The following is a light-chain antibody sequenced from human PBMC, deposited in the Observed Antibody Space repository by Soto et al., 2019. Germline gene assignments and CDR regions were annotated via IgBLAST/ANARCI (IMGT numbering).Light chain of an antibody. CDR1: QSISSW. CDR2: KAS. V-gene: IGKV1-5*03. CDR3: NKKNTYPAP. Sequence: DIQMTQSPSTLSASVGDSVIITCRASQSISSWLAWYQQKPGKAPKLLIYKASSLESGVPSRFSGSGSGTEFPLTTTSLQLDDFATYSYNKKNTYPAPFGPGTKVDIK. J-gene: IGKJ3*01.